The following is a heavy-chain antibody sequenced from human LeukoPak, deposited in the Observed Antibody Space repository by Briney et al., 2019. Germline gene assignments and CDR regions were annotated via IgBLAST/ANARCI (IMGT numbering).Heavy chain of an antibody. Sequence: PGGSLRLSCAASGFTFSSYGMHWVRQAPGKGLEWVAFIRYDGSNKYYADSVKGRFTISRDNSKNTLYLQMNSLRAEDTAVYYCARENDYGARGFDYWGQGTLVTVSS. J-gene: IGHJ4*02. CDR3: ARENDYGARGFDY. CDR2: IRYDGSNK. CDR1: GFTFSSYG. V-gene: IGHV3-30*02. D-gene: IGHD4-17*01.